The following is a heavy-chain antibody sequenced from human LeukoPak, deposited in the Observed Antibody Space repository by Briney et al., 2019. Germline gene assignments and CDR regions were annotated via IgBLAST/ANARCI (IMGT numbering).Heavy chain of an antibody. D-gene: IGHD2-2*01. Sequence: ASVKVSCKASGYTFTSYGISWVRQAPGQGLEWMGWISAYNGNTKYAQKLQGRVTMTTDTSTSTAYMELRSLRSDDTAVYYCARVDVVAARYYYYYMDVWGKGTTVTVSS. CDR3: ARVDVVAARYYYYYMDV. CDR1: GYTFTSYG. CDR2: ISAYNGNT. V-gene: IGHV1-18*01. J-gene: IGHJ6*03.